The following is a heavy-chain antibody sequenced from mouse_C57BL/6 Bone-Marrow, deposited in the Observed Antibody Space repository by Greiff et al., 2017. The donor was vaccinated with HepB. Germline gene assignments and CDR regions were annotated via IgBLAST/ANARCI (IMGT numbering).Heavy chain of an antibody. Sequence: EVQGVESGGGLVQPKGSLKLSCAASGFTFNTYAMHWVRQAPGKGLEWVARIRSKSSNYATYYADSVKDRFTISRDDSQSMLYLQMNNLKTEDTAMYYCVGHYDYDGYFDVWGTGTTVTVSS. CDR3: VGHYDYDGYFDV. D-gene: IGHD2-4*01. V-gene: IGHV10-3*01. CDR2: IRSKSSNYAT. CDR1: GFTFNTYA. J-gene: IGHJ1*03.